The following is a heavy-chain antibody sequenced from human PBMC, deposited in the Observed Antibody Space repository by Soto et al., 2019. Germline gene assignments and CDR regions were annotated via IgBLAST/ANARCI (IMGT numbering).Heavy chain of an antibody. CDR3: ARGSFHNYGDYFDY. Sequence: QVQLQQWGAGLLKPSETLSLTCAVYGGSFSGYYWSWIRQPPGKGLEWIGEINHSGSTNHNPSLKSRVTIAVDSAKNQFSLRLSSVTAADTAVYYCARGSFHNYGDYFDYWGQGTLITVSS. V-gene: IGHV4-34*01. J-gene: IGHJ4*02. CDR2: INHSGST. CDR1: GGSFSGYY. D-gene: IGHD4-17*01.